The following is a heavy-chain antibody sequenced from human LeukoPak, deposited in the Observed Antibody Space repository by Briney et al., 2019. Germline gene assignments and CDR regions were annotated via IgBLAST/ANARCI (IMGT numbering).Heavy chain of an antibody. CDR1: GFTFSNYA. CDR3: AKDFWPDCGADCYYSAFDI. Sequence: GGSLRLSCAASGFTFSNYAMTWVRQAPGKGLEWVSSISGSGETIDYADSVEGRFTTSRDNSKNTLYLHMNSLSDEDTAVYHCAKDFWPDCGADCYYSAFDIWGQGTMVTVSS. V-gene: IGHV3-23*01. D-gene: IGHD2-21*02. CDR2: ISGSGETI. J-gene: IGHJ3*02.